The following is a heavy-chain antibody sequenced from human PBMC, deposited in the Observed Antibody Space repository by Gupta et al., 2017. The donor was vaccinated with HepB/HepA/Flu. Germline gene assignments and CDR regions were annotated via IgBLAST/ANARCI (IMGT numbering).Heavy chain of an antibody. Sequence: QLQLQESGPGLVKPSETLSLTCTVSGGSISSSSYYWGWIRQPPGKGLEWIGSIYYSGSTYYNPSLKSRVTISVDTSKNQFSLKLSSVTAADTAVYYCASYYDILTGYPYWGQGTLVTVSS. CDR1: GGSISSSSYY. CDR2: IYYSGST. D-gene: IGHD3-9*01. V-gene: IGHV4-39*01. CDR3: ASYYDILTGYPY. J-gene: IGHJ4*02.